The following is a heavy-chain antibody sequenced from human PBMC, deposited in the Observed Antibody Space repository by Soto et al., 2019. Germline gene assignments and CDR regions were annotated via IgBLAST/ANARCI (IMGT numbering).Heavy chain of an antibody. CDR3: AREVAVAGDYWYFDL. CDR1: VGTFSSYA. D-gene: IGHD6-19*01. Sequence: QVQLVQSGAEVKKPGSSVKVSCKASVGTFSSYAISWVRQAPGQGLEWMGGIIPIFGTANYAQKFQGRVTITADESTSTAYMELSSLRSEDTAVYYCAREVAVAGDYWYFDLWGRDTLVTVSS. V-gene: IGHV1-69*01. CDR2: IIPIFGTA. J-gene: IGHJ2*01.